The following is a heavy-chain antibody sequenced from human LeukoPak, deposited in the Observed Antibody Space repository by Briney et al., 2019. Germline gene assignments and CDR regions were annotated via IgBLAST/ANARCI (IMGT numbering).Heavy chain of an antibody. J-gene: IGHJ4*02. V-gene: IGHV5-51*01. Sequence: GESLKISCKGSGYSFTSYWIGWVRQMPGKGLEWMGIIYPGDSDTRYSPSFQGQVTISADKSISTAYLQWSSLKASGTAMYYCARPLYSGYDVAVFFDYWGQGTLVTVSS. CDR1: GYSFTSYW. CDR2: IYPGDSDT. D-gene: IGHD5-12*01. CDR3: ARPLYSGYDVAVFFDY.